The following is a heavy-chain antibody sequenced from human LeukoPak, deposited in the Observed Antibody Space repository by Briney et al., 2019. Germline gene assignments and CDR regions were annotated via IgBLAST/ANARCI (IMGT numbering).Heavy chain of an antibody. V-gene: IGHV4-59*08. CDR1: GGSISNYY. CDR2: IYYTGST. J-gene: IGHJ4*02. CDR3: ARHFLSFFQQLVEY. Sequence: SETLSLTCTVSGGSISNYYWNWIRQPPGKGLEWIGYIYYTGSTNYNPSLKSRVTISVDTSKNQFSLKLSSVTAADTAVYYCARHFLSFFQQLVEYWGQGTLVTVSS. D-gene: IGHD6-13*01.